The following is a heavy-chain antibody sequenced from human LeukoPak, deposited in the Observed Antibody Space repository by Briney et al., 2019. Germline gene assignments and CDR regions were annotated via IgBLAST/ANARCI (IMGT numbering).Heavy chain of an antibody. V-gene: IGHV3-23*01. D-gene: IGHD6-13*01. CDR3: AKPPRAAAGTDWVFDY. CDR1: GFTFSSYA. Sequence: GGSLRLSCAASGFTFSSYAMSWVRQAPGKGLEWVSGISGSGGSTYYADSVKGRFTISRDISKNTLYLQMNSLRAEDTAVYYCAKPPRAAAGTDWVFDYWGQGTLVTVSS. J-gene: IGHJ4*02. CDR2: ISGSGGST.